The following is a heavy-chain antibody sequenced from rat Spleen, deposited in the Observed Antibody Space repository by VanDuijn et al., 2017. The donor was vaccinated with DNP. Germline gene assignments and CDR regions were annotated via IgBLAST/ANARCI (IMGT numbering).Heavy chain of an antibody. CDR1: GFTFSDYY. D-gene: IGHD1-11*01. J-gene: IGHJ2*01. CDR2: IRTKPNNYAT. V-gene: IGHV10-5*01. Sequence: VQLVESGGGLVQPGRSLKLSCAASGFTFSDYYMAWVRQAPTKGLEWVARIRTKPNNYATYYADSVKGRFTISRDDSKSMVYLQMDNLKTEDTAMYYCTAASGGYWGQGVMVTVSS. CDR3: TAASGGY.